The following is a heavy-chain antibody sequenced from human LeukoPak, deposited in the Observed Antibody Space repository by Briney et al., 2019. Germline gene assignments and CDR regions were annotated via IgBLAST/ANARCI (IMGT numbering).Heavy chain of an antibody. Sequence: GRSLRLSCAASGFTFGTYAMHWVRQAPGKGLEWVSGISWDSGNTHYADSVKGRFTISRDNAKNSLYLQMNSLRVEDTALYCCAKSGQYCSGGSCQNWFDPWGQGTLVTVSS. CDR2: ISWDSGNT. D-gene: IGHD2-15*01. J-gene: IGHJ5*02. V-gene: IGHV3-9*01. CDR3: AKSGQYCSGGSCQNWFDP. CDR1: GFTFGTYA.